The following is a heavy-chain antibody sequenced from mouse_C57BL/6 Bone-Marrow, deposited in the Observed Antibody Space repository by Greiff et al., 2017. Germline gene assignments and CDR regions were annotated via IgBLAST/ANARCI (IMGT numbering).Heavy chain of an antibody. V-gene: IGHV1-39*01. CDR3: ARGYDYDYAMDY. CDR1: GYSFTDYN. CDR2: INPNYGTT. Sequence: VHVKQSGPELVKPGASVKISCKASGYSFTDYNMNWVKQSNGKSLEWIGVINPNYGTTSYNQKFKGKATLTVDQSSSTAYMQLNSLTSEDSAVYYCARGYDYDYAMDYWGQGTSGTVSS. D-gene: IGHD2-4*01. J-gene: IGHJ4*01.